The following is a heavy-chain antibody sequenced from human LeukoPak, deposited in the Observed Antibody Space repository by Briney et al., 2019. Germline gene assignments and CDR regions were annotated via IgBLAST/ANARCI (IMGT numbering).Heavy chain of an antibody. Sequence: GGSLRLSCAASGFTVSSNYMNWVRQAPGRGLEWVSVIYGGGNIYYADSVKGRFTISRDNSKNTLYLQMNSLRAEDTAVYYCARGAGYNYPYYFDYWGQGTLVTVSS. CDR2: IYGGGNI. CDR3: ARGAGYNYPYYFDY. D-gene: IGHD5-24*01. CDR1: GFTVSSNY. V-gene: IGHV3-53*01. J-gene: IGHJ4*02.